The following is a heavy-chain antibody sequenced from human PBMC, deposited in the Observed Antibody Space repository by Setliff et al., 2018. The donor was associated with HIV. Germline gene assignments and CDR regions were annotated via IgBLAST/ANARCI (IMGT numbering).Heavy chain of an antibody. D-gene: IGHD1-26*01. V-gene: IGHV3-66*02. J-gene: IGHJ4*02. CDR3: AREVFRTISTFFDY. CDR1: GFTVSTKY. Sequence: GGSLRLSCAASGFTVSTKYMGWVRQAPGKGLEWVSVIYGGDNTCYADSVKGRFTISRDTSKNTLFLQMNSLRAEDTAVYYCAREVFRTISTFFDYWGQGTLVTVSS. CDR2: IYGGDNT.